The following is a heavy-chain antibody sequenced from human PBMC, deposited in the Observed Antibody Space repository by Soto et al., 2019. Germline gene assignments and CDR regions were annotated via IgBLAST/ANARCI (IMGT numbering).Heavy chain of an antibody. V-gene: IGHV3-23*01. CDR3: ANNGGYSYKLPWFDP. J-gene: IGHJ5*02. Sequence: EVQLLESGGGLVQPGGSLRLSCAASGFTFSSYAMSWVRQAPGKGLEWVSAISGSGGSTYYADSVKGRFTISRDNSKNTLYLQMNSLRAEDTAVYYCANNGGYSYKLPWFDPWGQGTLVTVSS. CDR2: ISGSGGST. D-gene: IGHD5-18*01. CDR1: GFTFSSYA.